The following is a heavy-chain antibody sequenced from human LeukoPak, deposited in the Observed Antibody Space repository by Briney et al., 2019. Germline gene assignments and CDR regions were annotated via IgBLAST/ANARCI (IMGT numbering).Heavy chain of an antibody. D-gene: IGHD1-26*01. Sequence: GGSLRLSCAASGLTFDTCPIHWVRQAPGKGLEWVSSISSDGGDKYYADSVKGRFTISRDNSRNTLHLQMQSLSPEDTAVYYCARESGDSGNCQNNGNDACDFWGQGTMVTVSS. V-gene: IGHV3-30*04. CDR2: ISSDGGDK. CDR1: GLTFDTCP. CDR3: ARESGDSGNCQNNGNDACDF. J-gene: IGHJ3*01.